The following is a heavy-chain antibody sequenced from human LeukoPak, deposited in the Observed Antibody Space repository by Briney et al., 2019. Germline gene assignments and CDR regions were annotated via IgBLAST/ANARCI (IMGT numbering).Heavy chain of an antibody. J-gene: IGHJ4*02. V-gene: IGHV1-8*01. CDR3: ARGYSSSWHSNVYFDY. CDR2: NICNT. D-gene: IGHD6-13*01. Sequence: NICNTGYPHNFQPRVTMTRNTSISKDYMELSRLRAEDTAVYYCARGYSSSWHSNVYFDYWGQGTLVTVSS.